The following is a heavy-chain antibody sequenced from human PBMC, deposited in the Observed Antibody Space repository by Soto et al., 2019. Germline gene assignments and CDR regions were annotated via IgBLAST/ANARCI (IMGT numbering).Heavy chain of an antibody. CDR3: ARRYGKNAFDI. V-gene: IGHV4-59*01. D-gene: IGHD5-18*01. Sequence: QVQLQESGPGLVKPSETLSLTCTVSGGSISSYYWSWIRQPPGKGLEWTGYIYYSGSTNYNPSLMSRVTISVDTSKNQFSLKLSSVTAADTAVYYCARRYGKNAFDIWGQGTMVTVSS. CDR1: GGSISSYY. J-gene: IGHJ3*02. CDR2: IYYSGST.